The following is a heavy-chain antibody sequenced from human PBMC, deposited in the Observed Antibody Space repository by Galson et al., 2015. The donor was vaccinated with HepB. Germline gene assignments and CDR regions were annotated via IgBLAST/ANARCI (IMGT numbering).Heavy chain of an antibody. CDR2: IYYSGGT. D-gene: IGHD3-10*01. V-gene: IGHV4-59*08. Sequence: SETLSLTCTVSGGSISGYYWSWIRQPPGKGLEWIGYIYYSGGTYYNPFLKSRVTMSLDTSKNQFSLKLSSVTAADTAVYYCARYGSGIRGFDPWGQGTPVTVSS. CDR1: GGSISGYY. J-gene: IGHJ5*02. CDR3: ARYGSGIRGFDP.